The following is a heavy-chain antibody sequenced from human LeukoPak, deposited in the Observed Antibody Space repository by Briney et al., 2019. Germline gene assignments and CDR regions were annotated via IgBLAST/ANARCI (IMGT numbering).Heavy chain of an antibody. D-gene: IGHD2-15*01. CDR3: ARGECSGGSCYDDFDY. V-gene: IGHV1-2*02. J-gene: IGHJ4*02. Sequence: ASVKVSCKASGYTFTGYYMHWVRQAPGQGLEWMGWINPNSGGTNYAQKFQGRVTMTRDTSISTAYIELSRLRSDDTAVYYCARGECSGGSCYDDFDYWGQGTLVTVSS. CDR2: INPNSGGT. CDR1: GYTFTGYY.